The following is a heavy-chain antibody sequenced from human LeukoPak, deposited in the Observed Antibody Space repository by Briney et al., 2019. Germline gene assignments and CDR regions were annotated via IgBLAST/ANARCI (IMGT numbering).Heavy chain of an antibody. CDR3: ARAQVLRYFDWLSSYYGMDV. D-gene: IGHD3-9*01. J-gene: IGHJ6*02. V-gene: IGHV3-21*01. CDR2: ISSSSSYI. Sequence: GGSLRLSCAASGFTFSNAWMSWVRQAPGKGLEWVSSISSSSSYIYYADSVKGRFTISRDNAKNSLYLQMNSLRAEDTAVYYCARAQVLRYFDWLSSYYGMDVWGQGTTVTVSS. CDR1: GFTFSNAW.